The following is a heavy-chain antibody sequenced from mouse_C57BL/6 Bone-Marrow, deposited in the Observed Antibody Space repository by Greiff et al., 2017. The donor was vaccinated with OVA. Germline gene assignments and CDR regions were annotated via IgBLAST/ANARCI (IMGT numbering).Heavy chain of an antibody. D-gene: IGHD2-5*01. V-gene: IGHV7-3*01. CDR2: IRNKANGYTT. Sequence: EVHLVESGGGLVQPGGSLSLSCAASGFTFTDYYMSWVRQPPGKALEWLGFIRNKANGYTTEYSASVKGRFTISRDNSQSILYLQMNALRAEDSATYYCARWDHSNYYFDYWGQGTTLTVSS. J-gene: IGHJ2*01. CDR3: ARWDHSNYYFDY. CDR1: GFTFTDYY.